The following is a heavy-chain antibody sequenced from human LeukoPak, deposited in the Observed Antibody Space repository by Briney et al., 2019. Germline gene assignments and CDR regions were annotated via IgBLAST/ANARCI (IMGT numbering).Heavy chain of an antibody. CDR3: AKGGV. CDR2: IGNSGDRT. V-gene: IGHV3-23*01. CDR1: GFTFSSYA. Sequence: GGSLRLSCAASGFTFSSYAMSWVRQAPGKGPEWVSGIGNSGDRTFYADSVKGRFTISRDNSKNTLYLQMNSLRVEDAALYYCAKGGVWGQGIAVTVSS. J-gene: IGHJ6*02.